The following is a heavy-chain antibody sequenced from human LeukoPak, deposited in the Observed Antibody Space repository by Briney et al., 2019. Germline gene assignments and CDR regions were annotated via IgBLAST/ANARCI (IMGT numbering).Heavy chain of an antibody. CDR1: GGSISSYY. CDR3: ARETGSSYYYYGMDV. J-gene: IGHJ6*02. CDR2: IYYSGST. V-gene: IGHV4-59*06. Sequence: SETLSLTCTVSGGSISSYYWSWIRQHPGKGLEWIGYIYYSGSTYYNPSLKSRVTISVDTSKNQFSLKLSSVTAADTAVYYCARETGSSYYYYGMDVWGQGTTVTVSS. D-gene: IGHD1-1*01.